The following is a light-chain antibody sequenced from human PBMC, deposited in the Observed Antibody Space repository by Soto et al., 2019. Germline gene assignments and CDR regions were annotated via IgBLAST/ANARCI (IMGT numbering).Light chain of an antibody. CDR1: QFLSSY. CDR2: GAS. Sequence: EVVLTQSPATLSLAPGERATLSCRASQFLSSYLAWYQQKPGQPPRLLIYGASARALGIPARFSGSGSGTEFSFTVTSLQSEDFAVYYCQQYDQWPITFGQGTRLEIK. CDR3: QQYDQWPIT. V-gene: IGKV3-15*01. J-gene: IGKJ5*01.